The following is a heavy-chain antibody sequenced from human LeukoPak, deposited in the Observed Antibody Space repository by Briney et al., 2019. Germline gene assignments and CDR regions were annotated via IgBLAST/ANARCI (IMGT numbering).Heavy chain of an antibody. CDR2: INHSGST. CDR3: ARDNIAAAGTVDY. Sequence: SETLSLTCAVYGGSFSGYYWSWIRQPPGKGLEWIGEINHSGSTNYNPSLKSRVTISVDTSKNQFSLKLSSVTAADTAVYYCARDNIAAAGTVDYWGQGTLVTVSS. CDR1: GGSFSGYY. J-gene: IGHJ4*02. V-gene: IGHV4-34*01. D-gene: IGHD6-13*01.